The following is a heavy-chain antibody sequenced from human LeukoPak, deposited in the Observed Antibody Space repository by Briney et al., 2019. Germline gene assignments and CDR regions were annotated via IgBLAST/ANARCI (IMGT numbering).Heavy chain of an antibody. V-gene: IGHV4-34*01. J-gene: IGHJ5*02. CDR3: ARKRGYHYPFDP. D-gene: IGHD6-25*01. CDR2: INHSGST. CDR1: GGSFSGYY. Sequence: SETLSLTCAVYGGSFSGYYWGWIRQPPGKGLEWIGEINHSGSTNYNPSLKSRVTISVDTSKNQFSLKLSSVTAADTAVYYCARKRGYHYPFDPWGQGTLVIVSS.